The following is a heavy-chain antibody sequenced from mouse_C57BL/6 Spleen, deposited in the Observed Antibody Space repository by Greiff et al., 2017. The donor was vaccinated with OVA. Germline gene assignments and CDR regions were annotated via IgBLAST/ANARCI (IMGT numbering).Heavy chain of an antibody. CDR2: ISSGSSTI. V-gene: IGHV5-17*01. Sequence: EVQGVESGGGLVKPGGSLKLSCAASGFTFSDYGMHWVRQAPEKGLEWVAYISSGSSTIYYADTVKGRFTISRDNAKNTLLLHMTSLRSEDTAMYYWARDYGSSYDWYFDVWGTGTTVTVSS. D-gene: IGHD1-1*01. CDR1: GFTFSDYG. J-gene: IGHJ1*03. CDR3: ARDYGSSYDWYFDV.